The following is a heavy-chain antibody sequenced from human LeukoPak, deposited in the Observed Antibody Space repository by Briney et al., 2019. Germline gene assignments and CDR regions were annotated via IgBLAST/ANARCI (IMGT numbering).Heavy chain of an antibody. Sequence: PGGSLRLSCAASGFTFSSYSMNWVRQAPGKGLEWVSSISSSSSYIYYADSVKGRFTISRDNAKNSLYLQMNSLRAEDTAVYYCARNTYYYDSSGYSIFDYWGQGTLVTVSS. CDR3: ARNTYYYDSSGYSIFDY. D-gene: IGHD3-22*01. CDR2: ISSSSSYI. CDR1: GFTFSSYS. J-gene: IGHJ4*02. V-gene: IGHV3-21*01.